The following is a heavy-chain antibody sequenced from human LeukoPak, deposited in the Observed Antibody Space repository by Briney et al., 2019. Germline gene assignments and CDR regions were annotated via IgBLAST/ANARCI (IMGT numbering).Heavy chain of an antibody. V-gene: IGHV1-69*13. J-gene: IGHJ6*03. CDR3: ARAQAYDSSGSHYYYYYYMDV. CDR1: GGTFSSYA. CDR2: IIPIFGTA. Sequence: ASVKVSCKASGGTFSSYAISWVRQAPGQGLEWMGGIIPIFGTANYAQKFQGRVTITADESTSTAYMELSSLRSEDTAVYYCARAQAYDSSGSHYYYYYYMDVWGKGTTVTISS. D-gene: IGHD3-22*01.